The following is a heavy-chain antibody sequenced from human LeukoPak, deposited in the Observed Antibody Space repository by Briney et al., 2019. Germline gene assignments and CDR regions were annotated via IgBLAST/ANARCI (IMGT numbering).Heavy chain of an antibody. D-gene: IGHD2-15*01. CDR1: GGSFSGYY. J-gene: IGHJ5*02. CDR2: INHSGST. CDR3: AVTSGCSGGSCYSAGWFDP. V-gene: IGHV4-34*01. Sequence: PSETPSLTCAVYGGSFSGYYWSWIRQPPGKGLEWIGEINHSGSTNYNPSLKSRVTISVDTSKNQFSLKLSSVTAADTAVYYCAVTSGCSGGSCYSAGWFDPWGQGTLVTVSS.